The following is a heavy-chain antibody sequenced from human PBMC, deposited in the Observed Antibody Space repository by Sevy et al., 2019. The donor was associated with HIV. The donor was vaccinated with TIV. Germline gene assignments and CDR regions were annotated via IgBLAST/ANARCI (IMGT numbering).Heavy chain of an antibody. D-gene: IGHD3-10*01. V-gene: IGHV3-33*01. CDR2: IWYDGSNK. J-gene: IGHJ4*02. CDR3: ARDRDRGRHFDY. Sequence: GGSLRLSCAASGFTFSSYGMHWVRQAPGKGLEWVAVIWYDGSNKYYADSVKGRFTISRDNSKNTLYLQMNSLRAEDTAVYYCARDRDRGRHFDYWGQGTLVTVSS. CDR1: GFTFSSYG.